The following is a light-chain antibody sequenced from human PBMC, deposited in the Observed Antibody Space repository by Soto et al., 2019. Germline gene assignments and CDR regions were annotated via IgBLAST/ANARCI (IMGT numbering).Light chain of an antibody. CDR2: VGTGGIVG. CDR3: GADHGSGSNSQV. J-gene: IGLJ2*01. CDR1: SGYSNYK. Sequence: QPVLTQPPSASASLGASVTLTCTLSSGYSNYKVDWYQQRPGKGPRFVMRVGTGGIVGSKGDGIPDRFSVLGSGLNRYLTIKNIQEEDESDYHCGADHGSGSNSQVFGGGTKVTVL. V-gene: IGLV9-49*01.